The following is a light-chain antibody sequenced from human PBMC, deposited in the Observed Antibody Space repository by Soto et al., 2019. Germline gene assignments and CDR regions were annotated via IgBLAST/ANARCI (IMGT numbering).Light chain of an antibody. J-gene: IGKJ2*01. Sequence: EIVMTQSPATLSVSPEERATLSCRAGQSVSSDLAWYQQKPGQAPRLLIYGASTRVTGIPARFSGSGSGTEFTLTISSLQSEDFAVYYCQQYHNWPATFGQGTKLEIK. CDR1: QSVSSD. CDR3: QQYHNWPAT. CDR2: GAS. V-gene: IGKV3-15*01.